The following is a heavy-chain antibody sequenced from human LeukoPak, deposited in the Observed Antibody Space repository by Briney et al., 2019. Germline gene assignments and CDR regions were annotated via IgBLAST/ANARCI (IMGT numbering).Heavy chain of an antibody. V-gene: IGHV4-39*01. CDR2: IYYSGST. J-gene: IGHJ4*02. CDR1: GGSIRSSSYY. Sequence: PSETLSLTCTVSGGSIRSSSYYWDWIRQPPGKGLEWIGSIYYSGSTYYNASLKSRGTISVDTSKNQFSLKLNSVTAADTAVYFCARQVVAVAGTGYFDYWGQGTLVTVSS. CDR3: ARQVVAVAGTGYFDY. D-gene: IGHD6-19*01.